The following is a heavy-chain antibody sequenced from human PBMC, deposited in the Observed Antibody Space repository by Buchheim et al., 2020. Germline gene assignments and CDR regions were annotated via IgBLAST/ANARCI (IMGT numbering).Heavy chain of an antibody. CDR1: GFTFSSYA. V-gene: IGHV3-23*01. Sequence: EVQLLESGGGLVQPGGSLRLSCAASGFTFSSYAMSWVRQAPGKGLEWVSAISGSGGSTYYADSVKGRFTISGDNSKNTLYLQMNSLRAEDTAVYYCAKEPGYYDILTGYYLGNWFDPWGQGTL. CDR2: ISGSGGST. J-gene: IGHJ5*02. D-gene: IGHD3-9*01. CDR3: AKEPGYYDILTGYYLGNWFDP.